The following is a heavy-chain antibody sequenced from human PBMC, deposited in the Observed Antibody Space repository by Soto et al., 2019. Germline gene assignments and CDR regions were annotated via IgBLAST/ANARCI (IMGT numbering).Heavy chain of an antibody. D-gene: IGHD3-22*01. V-gene: IGHV1-46*01. CDR1: GYTFTSYY. CDR2: INPSGGST. J-gene: IGHJ6*02. CDR3: ARAHMVISSYYYYYGMDV. Sequence: VKVSCKASGYTFTSYYMHWVRQAPGQGLEWMGIINPSGGSTSYAQKFQGRVTMTRDTSTSTVYMELSSLRSEDTAVYYCARAHMVISSYYYYYGMDVWGQGTTVTVSS.